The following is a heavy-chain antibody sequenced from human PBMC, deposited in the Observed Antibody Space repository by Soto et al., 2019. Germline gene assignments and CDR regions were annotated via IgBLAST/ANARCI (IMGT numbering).Heavy chain of an antibody. V-gene: IGHV3-23*01. CDR1: GFTFSSDA. Sequence: GGSLRLSCAASGFTFSSDAMRWVRQAPGKGLEWVSAISGSGGSTYYADSVKGRFTISRDNSKNTLYLQMNSLRAEDTAVYYCATRINMVRGVIGYWGQGTLVTVSS. D-gene: IGHD3-10*01. CDR2: ISGSGGST. J-gene: IGHJ4*02. CDR3: ATRINMVRGVIGY.